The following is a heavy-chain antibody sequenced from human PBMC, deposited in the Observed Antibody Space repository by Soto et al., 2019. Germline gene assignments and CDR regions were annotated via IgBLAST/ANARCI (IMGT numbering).Heavy chain of an antibody. CDR1: GGSFTSNNW. V-gene: IGHV4-4*02. CDR2: IYRTGST. D-gene: IGHD1-7*01. J-gene: IGHJ4*02. Sequence: SETLSLTCAVSGGSFTSNNWWTWVRQPPGQGLEWIGEIYRTGSTNYNPSLKSRVTISRDKSENQFSLKVTSLTAADTAVYYCASRDPGTSVDYWGQGTLVIVSS. CDR3: ASRDPGTSVDY.